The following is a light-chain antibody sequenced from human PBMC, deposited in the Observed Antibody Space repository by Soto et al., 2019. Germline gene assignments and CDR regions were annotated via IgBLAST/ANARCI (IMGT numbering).Light chain of an antibody. V-gene: IGKV3-11*01. CDR2: DAY. Sequence: EVVLTQSPVTLSLSPGERATLSCRASQSFRGLLAWYQQKPGQAPRLLIYDAYNRATGIPPRFSGSGSGTDFTLTISSLEPEDSAVYYCQQYNSWPPITFGQGTRLEIK. CDR3: QQYNSWPPIT. J-gene: IGKJ5*01. CDR1: QSFRGL.